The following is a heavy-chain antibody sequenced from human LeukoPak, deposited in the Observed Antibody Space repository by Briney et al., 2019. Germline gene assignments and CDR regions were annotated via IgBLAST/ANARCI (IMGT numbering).Heavy chain of an antibody. Sequence: ASVKVSCKVSGYTFTSYYMHWVRQAPGQGLEWMGIINPSGGSTSYAQKFQGRVTMTRDTSTSTVYMELSSLRSEDTAVYYCARSLAVAGTGGYYGMDVWGQGTTVTVSS. CDR1: GYTFTSYY. V-gene: IGHV1-46*01. D-gene: IGHD6-19*01. CDR3: ARSLAVAGTGGYYGMDV. J-gene: IGHJ6*02. CDR2: INPSGGST.